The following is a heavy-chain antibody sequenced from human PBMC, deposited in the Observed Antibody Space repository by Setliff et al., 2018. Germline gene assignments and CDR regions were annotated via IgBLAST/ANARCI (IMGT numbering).Heavy chain of an antibody. Sequence: PSETLSLTCTVSGGSISSGSYHWSWIRQPAGKGLEWIGRIYTSGSTNYNPSLKSRVTISVDTSKNQFSLKLSSVTAADTAVYYCARVGGYYYYYYGMDVWGKGTTVTVSS. V-gene: IGHV4-61*02. CDR1: GGSISSGSYH. CDR3: ARVGGYYYYYYGMDV. CDR2: IYTSGST. J-gene: IGHJ6*04.